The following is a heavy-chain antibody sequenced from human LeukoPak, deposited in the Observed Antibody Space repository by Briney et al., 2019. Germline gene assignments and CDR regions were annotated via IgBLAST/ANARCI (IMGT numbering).Heavy chain of an antibody. CDR1: GFTVSGNY. CDR2: IKQDGSQK. V-gene: IGHV3-7*01. D-gene: IGHD3-10*01. Sequence: PGGSLRLSCAASGFTVSGNYMSWVRQAPGKGLEWVANIKQDGSQKHYVDSVKGRFTISRDNSKNLLYLQMNSLGAEDTAVYYCVRGGYSSFDYWGQGTLVTVSS. CDR3: VRGGYSSFDY. J-gene: IGHJ4*02.